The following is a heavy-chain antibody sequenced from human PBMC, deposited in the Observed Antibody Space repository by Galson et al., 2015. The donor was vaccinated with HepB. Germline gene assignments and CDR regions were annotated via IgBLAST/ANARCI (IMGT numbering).Heavy chain of an antibody. CDR3: ARDGDSIIGPY. V-gene: IGHV1-24*01. CDR2: FDPEDGET. J-gene: IGHJ4*02. Sequence: SVKVSCKVSGYTLTELSMHWVRQAPGKGLEWMGGFDPEDGETIYAQKFQGRVTMTTDTSTSTAYMELRNLRSDDTAVYYCARDGDSIIGPYWGQGTLVTVSS. D-gene: IGHD4-11*01. CDR1: GYTLTELS.